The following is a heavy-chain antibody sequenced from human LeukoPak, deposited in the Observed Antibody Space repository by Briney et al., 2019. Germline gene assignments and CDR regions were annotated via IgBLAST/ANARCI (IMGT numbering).Heavy chain of an antibody. D-gene: IGHD4-17*01. V-gene: IGHV3-7*01. CDR1: GFTFSRHW. J-gene: IGHJ4*02. CDR3: ARGPDFGDRSDYFDH. CDR2: IKQDGSQ. Sequence: PGGSLSLSCAASGFTFSRHWMGWVRQAPGKGLEWVASIKQDGSQYYVDSVKGRFFISRDNAKNSVSLQMNSLRGEDTAVYYCARGPDFGDRSDYFDHWGQGTLGTVS.